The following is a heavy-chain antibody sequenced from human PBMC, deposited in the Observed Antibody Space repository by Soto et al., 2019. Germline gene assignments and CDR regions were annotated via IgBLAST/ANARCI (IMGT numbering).Heavy chain of an antibody. CDR1: GASVSGGSFY. D-gene: IGHD2-21*02. Sequence: QVQLLESGPGLVKPSEPLSLPCTVLGASVSGGSFYWTWIRQPPGKALERIGYVYYSGRTNYSPSLKSRVTISVDTSKNQVSLKVTSVTAADTAVYYCARAPVVTGMFDPWGQGTLVTVSS. V-gene: IGHV4-61*01. CDR2: VYYSGRT. CDR3: ARAPVVTGMFDP. J-gene: IGHJ5*02.